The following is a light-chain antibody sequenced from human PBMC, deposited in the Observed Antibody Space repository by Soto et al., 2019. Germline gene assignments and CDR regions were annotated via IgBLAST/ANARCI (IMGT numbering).Light chain of an antibody. CDR2: DAS. Sequence: EIVLTQSPATLSLSPGKRATLSCRASQSVGTYLAWYQQKPGQAPRLLIYDASYRATGIPARFRGSGSGTDFTRAIISLEPVEFALYYCQQRSNLFSFGPETKEDIK. V-gene: IGKV3-11*01. J-gene: IGKJ3*01. CDR3: QQRSNLFS. CDR1: QSVGTY.